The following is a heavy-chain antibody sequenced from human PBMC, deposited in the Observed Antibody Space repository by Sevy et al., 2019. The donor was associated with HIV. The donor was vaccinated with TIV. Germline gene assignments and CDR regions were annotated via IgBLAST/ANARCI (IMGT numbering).Heavy chain of an antibody. CDR1: RYTLSEVS. CDR2: FVPEDGEI. Sequence: ASVKVSCNVPRYTLSEVSMHWVRQAPGKGLEWMGGFVPEDGEIVFPQKFQGRVTVAEDTLTDTAYLEVTNLRSEDTATYFCVIGDTPRLTGSGTRLKDQSLNYFEFWGQGTLVTVSS. D-gene: IGHD3-16*02. V-gene: IGHV1-24*01. J-gene: IGHJ4*02. CDR3: VIGDTPRLTGSGTRLKDQSLNYFEF.